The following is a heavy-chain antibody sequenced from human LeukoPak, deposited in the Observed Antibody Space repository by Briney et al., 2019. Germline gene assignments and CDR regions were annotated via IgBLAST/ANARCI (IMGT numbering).Heavy chain of an antibody. Sequence: PGGSLRLSCAASGFTFSSYWMHWVLQAPGKGLVWVSRIKTDGSYASYAESVKSRFTVSRDNAKNTLYLQMNSLRAEDTAVYYCVRWQDIWGQGTMVTVSS. V-gene: IGHV3-74*01. CDR3: VRWQDI. CDR2: IKTDGSYA. CDR1: GFTFSSYW. J-gene: IGHJ3*02.